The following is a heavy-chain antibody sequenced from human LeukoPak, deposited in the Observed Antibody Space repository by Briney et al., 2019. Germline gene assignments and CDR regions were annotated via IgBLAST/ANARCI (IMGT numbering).Heavy chain of an antibody. CDR1: GFTVRSNS. CDR2: IYSDDT. V-gene: IGHV3-53*01. D-gene: IGHD4/OR15-4a*01. CDR3: ARRAGAYSHPYDY. J-gene: IGHJ4*02. Sequence: GGSLRLSCTVSGFTVRSNSMSWVRQAPGKRLEWGSFIYSDDTHYSDSVKGRFTISRDNSKNTLYLQMSSVRAEDTAVYCCARRAGAYSHPYDYWGQGTLVTASS.